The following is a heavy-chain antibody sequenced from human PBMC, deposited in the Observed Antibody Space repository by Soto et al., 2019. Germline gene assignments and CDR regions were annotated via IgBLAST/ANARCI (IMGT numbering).Heavy chain of an antibody. CDR2: IIPIFGTA. V-gene: IGHV1-69*13. Sequence: SVKVSCKASGGTFSSYAISWVRQAPGQGLEWMGGIIPIFGTANYAQKFQGRVTITADESTSTAYMELSSLRSEDTAVYYCARGRDGSWYSINWFDPWGQGTLVTVSS. CDR1: GGTFSSYA. J-gene: IGHJ5*02. CDR3: ARGRDGSWYSINWFDP. D-gene: IGHD6-13*01.